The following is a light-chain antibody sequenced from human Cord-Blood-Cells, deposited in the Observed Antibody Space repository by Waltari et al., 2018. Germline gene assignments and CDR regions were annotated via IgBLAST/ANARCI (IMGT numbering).Light chain of an antibody. V-gene: IGLV2-23*01. CDR2: EGS. Sequence: QSALTQPVSVSESPGQSITLPCTGSSSDVGSSNLLSWYHQHTGKAPILMIYEGSKRPSGVSKRFSGSKSGNTACLTISGLQAEDGADEYWCSYAGSSTWVFGGGTKLTVL. J-gene: IGLJ3*02. CDR1: SSDVGSSNL. CDR3: CSYAGSSTWV.